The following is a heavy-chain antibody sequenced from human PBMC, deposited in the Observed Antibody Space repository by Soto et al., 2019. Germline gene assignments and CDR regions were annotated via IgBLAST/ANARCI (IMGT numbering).Heavy chain of an antibody. D-gene: IGHD5-12*01. Sequence: GGSLRLSCAASGFTFSSYGMHWVRQAPGKGLEWVAVISYDGSNKYYADSVKGRFTISRDNSKNTLYLQMNSLRAEDTAVYYCAKVSHYSGYEAIDYWGQGTLVTVSS. V-gene: IGHV3-30*18. CDR1: GFTFSSYG. CDR2: ISYDGSNK. CDR3: AKVSHYSGYEAIDY. J-gene: IGHJ4*02.